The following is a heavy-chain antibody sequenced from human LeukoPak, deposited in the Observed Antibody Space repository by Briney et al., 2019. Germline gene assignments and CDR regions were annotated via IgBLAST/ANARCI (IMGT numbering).Heavy chain of an antibody. CDR3: ARGMVRGVITQSTDY. CDR1: SGSISSYH. Sequence: SETLSLTCSVSSGSISSYHWSWIRQPPGKGLEWIGYIYYSGRTSYNPSLKSRVTISVDTSKNHFSLTLSSVTAADTAVYYCARGMVRGVITQSTDYWGQGTLVTVSS. V-gene: IGHV4-59*01. D-gene: IGHD3-10*01. CDR2: IYYSGRT. J-gene: IGHJ4*02.